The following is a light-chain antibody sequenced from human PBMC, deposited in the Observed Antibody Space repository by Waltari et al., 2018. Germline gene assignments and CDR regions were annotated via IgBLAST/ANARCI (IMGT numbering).Light chain of an antibody. CDR3: QHYVRLPVT. V-gene: IGKV3-20*01. CDR1: ENISKY. CDR2: AAS. Sequence: EIVLTQSPGTLSVSPGARATLSGRASENISKYLTWYQQKPGQAPRLLIYAASTRATGIPDRFSGSGFGTDFSLTISSLGPEDVAVYYGQHYVRLPVTFGQGTKVEIK. J-gene: IGKJ1*01.